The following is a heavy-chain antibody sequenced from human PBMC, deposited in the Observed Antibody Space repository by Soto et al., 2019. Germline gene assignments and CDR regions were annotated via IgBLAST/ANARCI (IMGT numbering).Heavy chain of an antibody. CDR3: ARQSGIADGATAGYYYGMDG. Sequence: PGEALKISCKGSGYNFNTYWIGWVRQMPGKGLEWMGIIYPGDSDTKYSPSFKGQVTISADKSISTAYLQWSSLKASDTAMYYCARQSGIADGATAGYYYGMDGWGQGTTVTVS. CDR1: GYNFNTYW. J-gene: IGHJ6*02. V-gene: IGHV5-51*01. D-gene: IGHD6-13*01. CDR2: IYPGDSDT.